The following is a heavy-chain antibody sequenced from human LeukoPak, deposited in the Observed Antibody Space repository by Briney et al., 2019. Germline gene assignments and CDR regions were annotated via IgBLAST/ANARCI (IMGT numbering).Heavy chain of an antibody. CDR1: GFTFSSYA. CDR3: ARDDPFYSLDY. V-gene: IGHV3-7*01. D-gene: IGHD6-13*01. J-gene: IGHJ4*02. Sequence: GGSLRLSCVASGFTFSSYAMNWVRQAPGKGLEWVANIKQDGSEKYYVDSVKGRFTISRDNAKNSLYLQMNSLRAEDTAVYYCARDDPFYSLDYWGQGTLVTVSS. CDR2: IKQDGSEK.